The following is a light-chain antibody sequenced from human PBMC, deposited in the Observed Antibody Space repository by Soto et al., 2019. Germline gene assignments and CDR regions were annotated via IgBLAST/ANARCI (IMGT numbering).Light chain of an antibody. CDR1: HGVSNW. CDR3: HQNSGYPLN. Sequence: DSQMTQSPSYVSASVGDRVTITCRASHGVSNWLAWYQRKPGKAPKLLIYGESTLESDVPARFLGSGSGTTFTLNIDSLQPEEFATYFCHQNSGYPLNFGGGTKVEIK. CDR2: GES. J-gene: IGKJ4*01. V-gene: IGKV1-12*01.